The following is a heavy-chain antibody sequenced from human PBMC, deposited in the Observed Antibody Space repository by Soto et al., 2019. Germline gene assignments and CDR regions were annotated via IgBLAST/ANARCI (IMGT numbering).Heavy chain of an antibody. J-gene: IGHJ6*03. CDR1: GFTFSSYW. D-gene: IGHD3-3*01. CDR3: ARDSGSGPGWSGYYPGYYYYYMDV. Sequence: EVQLVESGGGLVQPGGSLRLSCAASGFTFSSYWMSWVRQAPGKGLEWVANIKQDGSEKYYVDSVKGRFTISRDNAKNSLYLQMNSLRAEDTAVYYCARDSGSGPGWSGYYPGYYYYYMDVWGKGTTVTVSS. V-gene: IGHV3-7*01. CDR2: IKQDGSEK.